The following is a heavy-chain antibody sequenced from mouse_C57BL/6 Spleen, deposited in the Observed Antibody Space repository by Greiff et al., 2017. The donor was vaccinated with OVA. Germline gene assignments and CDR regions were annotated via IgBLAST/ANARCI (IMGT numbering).Heavy chain of an antibody. CDR1: GYAFSSYW. J-gene: IGHJ2*01. CDR3: ARRGTTVPFDY. CDR2: IYPGDGDT. D-gene: IGHD1-1*01. Sequence: VHLVESGAELVKPGASVKISCKASGYAFSSYWMNWVKQRPGKGLEWIGQIYPGDGDTNYNGKFKGKATLTADKSSSTAYMQLSSLTSEDSAVYFCARRGTTVPFDYWGQGTTLTVSS. V-gene: IGHV1-80*01.